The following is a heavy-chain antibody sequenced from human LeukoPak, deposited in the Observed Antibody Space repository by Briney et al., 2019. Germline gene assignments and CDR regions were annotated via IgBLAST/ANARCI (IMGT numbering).Heavy chain of an antibody. D-gene: IGHD2/OR15-2a*01. CDR3: ARVVLPPGGAFDI. V-gene: IGHV4-59*01. CDR2: MYYSGSA. J-gene: IGHJ3*02. CDR1: GVASTTDY. Sequence: SQTLSLTCTVSGVASTTDYGSWIRQPPRHRLEWIGCMYYSGSANYNPSLKSRVTISVATSKTPFSLRLSSVPAADTAVYYCARVVLPPGGAFDIWGQGTMVTVSS.